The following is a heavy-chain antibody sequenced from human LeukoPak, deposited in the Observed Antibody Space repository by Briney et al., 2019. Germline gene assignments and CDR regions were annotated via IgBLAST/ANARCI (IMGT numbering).Heavy chain of an antibody. J-gene: IGHJ2*01. D-gene: IGHD2-2*02. CDR3: AREYLGYCSSTSCYKRWYFDL. CDR1: GGTFSSYA. Sequence: ASVKVSCKASGGTFSSYAISWVRQAPGQGLEWMGGITPIFGTANYAQKFQGRVTITTDESTSTAYMELSSLRSEDTAVYYCAREYLGYCSSTSCYKRWYFDLWGRGTLVTVSS. CDR2: ITPIFGTA. V-gene: IGHV1-69*05.